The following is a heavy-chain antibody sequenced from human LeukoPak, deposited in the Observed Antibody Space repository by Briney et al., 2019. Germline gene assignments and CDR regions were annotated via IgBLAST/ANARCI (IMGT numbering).Heavy chain of an antibody. Sequence: PGGSLRLSCAASGFTFSDYYMSWIRQAPGKGLEWASYISSSGSTIYYADSVKGRFTISRDNAKNSLYLQMNSLRAEDTAVYYCARSRGLYDFWSGYYTDYFDYWGQGTLVTVSS. CDR3: ARSRGLYDFWSGYYTDYFDY. CDR2: ISSSGSTI. D-gene: IGHD3-3*01. CDR1: GFTFSDYY. J-gene: IGHJ4*02. V-gene: IGHV3-11*01.